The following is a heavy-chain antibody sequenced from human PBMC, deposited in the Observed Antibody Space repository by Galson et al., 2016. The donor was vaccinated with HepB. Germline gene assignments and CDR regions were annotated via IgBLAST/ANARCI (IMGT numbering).Heavy chain of an antibody. CDR1: GGTFSSYA. Sequence: SVKVSCKASGGTFSSYAISWVRQAPGQGLEWMGGIIPIFGTANYAQKFQGRVTITAGESTSTAYMELSSLRSEDTAVYYCATSGYSGYDRWFDPWGQGTLVTVSS. V-gene: IGHV1-69*13. CDR2: IIPIFGTA. CDR3: ATSGYSGYDRWFDP. J-gene: IGHJ5*02. D-gene: IGHD5-12*01.